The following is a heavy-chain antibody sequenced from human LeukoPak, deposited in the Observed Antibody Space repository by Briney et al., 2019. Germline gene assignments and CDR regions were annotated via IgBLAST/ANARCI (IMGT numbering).Heavy chain of an antibody. J-gene: IGHJ4*02. CDR2: FSGSGGIT. CDR3: ARRAGAYSHPYDY. CDR1: GFTFSNYA. Sequence: PGGSLRLSCAASGFTFSNYAMSWVRQAPGKGLEWVSGFSGSGGITYYADSVKGRFTISRDNSKNTLYLQMNSLRAEDTAVYYCARRAGAYSHPYDYWGQGTLVTVSS. D-gene: IGHD4/OR15-4a*01. V-gene: IGHV3-23*01.